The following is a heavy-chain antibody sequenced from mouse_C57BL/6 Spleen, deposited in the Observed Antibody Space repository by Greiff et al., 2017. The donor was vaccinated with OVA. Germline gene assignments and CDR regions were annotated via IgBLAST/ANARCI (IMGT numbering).Heavy chain of an antibody. CDR3: ARRNYYGNSGAFAY. Sequence: QVQLQQPGAELVKPGASVKMSCKASGYTFTSYWITWVKQRPGQGLEWIGDIYPGSGSTNYNEKFKSKATLTVDTSSSTAYMQLSSLTSEDSAVYYCARRNYYGNSGAFAYWGQGTLVTVSA. J-gene: IGHJ3*01. V-gene: IGHV1-55*01. D-gene: IGHD2-1*01. CDR1: GYTFTSYW. CDR2: IYPGSGST.